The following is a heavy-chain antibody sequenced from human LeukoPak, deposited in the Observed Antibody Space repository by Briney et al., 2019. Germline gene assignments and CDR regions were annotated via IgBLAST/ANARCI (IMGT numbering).Heavy chain of an antibody. V-gene: IGHV4-39*01. Sequence: SETLSLTCTVSGGSISSSSYYWGWLRQPPGKGLEWIVRTYYTRSTYYNPSLKSRVTISVDTSKNQFSLKLTSVTAADTAVYYCARGVTMIVVVIHDWYFDLWGRGTLVTVSS. J-gene: IGHJ2*01. CDR1: GGSISSSSYY. D-gene: IGHD3-22*01. CDR3: ARGVTMIVVVIHDWYFDL. CDR2: TYYTRST.